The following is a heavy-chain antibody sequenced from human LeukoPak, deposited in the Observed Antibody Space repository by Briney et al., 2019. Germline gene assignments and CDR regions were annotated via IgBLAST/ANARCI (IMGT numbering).Heavy chain of an antibody. CDR3: ARAESYYDYVWGNYRQYYFDY. D-gene: IGHD3-16*02. V-gene: IGHV1-2*04. CDR1: GYTFTGYY. J-gene: IGHJ4*02. Sequence: ASVKVSCKASGYTFTGYYMHWVRQAPGQGLEWMGWINSNSGGTNYAQNFQGWVTMTRDTSISTAYMELSRLRSDDTAVYYCARAESYYDYVWGNYRQYYFDYWGQGTLVTVSS. CDR2: INSNSGGT.